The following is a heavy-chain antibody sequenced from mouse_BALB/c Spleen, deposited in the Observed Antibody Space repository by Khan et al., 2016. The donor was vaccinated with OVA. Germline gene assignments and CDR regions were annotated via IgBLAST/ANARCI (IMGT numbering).Heavy chain of an antibody. CDR2: IWSAGST. D-gene: IGHD2-4*01. Sequence: QVQLKQSGPGLVQPSQSLSITCTVSGFSLTNYSVHWVRQSPGKGLEWLGVIWSAGSTDYTAAFISRLTIRKDNSRSQVFFKMNSLQPNDTARYYCARRGYDYGLGALFAYWGQGTLVTVSA. J-gene: IGHJ3*01. CDR3: ARRGYDYGLGALFAY. CDR1: GFSLTNYS. V-gene: IGHV2-2*02.